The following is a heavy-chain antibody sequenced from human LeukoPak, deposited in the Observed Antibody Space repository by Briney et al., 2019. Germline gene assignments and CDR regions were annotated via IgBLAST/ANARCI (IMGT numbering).Heavy chain of an antibody. J-gene: IGHJ4*02. V-gene: IGHV3-48*03. Sequence: GGSLRLSCAASGFTFSSYEMNWVRQAPGKGLEWVSYISSSGSTIYYAVSVKGRFTISRDNAKNSLDLQMNSLRAEDAAMYFCASHSVAVLPIATFDYWGQGTLVTVSS. CDR1: GFTFSSYE. D-gene: IGHD2-21*01. CDR2: ISSSGSTI. CDR3: ASHSVAVLPIATFDY.